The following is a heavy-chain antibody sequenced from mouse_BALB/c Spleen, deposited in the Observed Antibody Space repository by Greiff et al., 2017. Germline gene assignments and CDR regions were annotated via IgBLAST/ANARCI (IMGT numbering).Heavy chain of an antibody. CDR1: GYTFSSYW. J-gene: IGHJ3*01. D-gene: IGHD4-1*01. CDR2: ILPGSGST. CDR3: ARGDWAFAY. V-gene: IGHV1-9*01. Sequence: VKLQESGAELMKPGASVKISCKATGYTFSSYWIEWVKQRPGHGLEWIGEILPGSGSTNYNEKFKGKATLTVDTSSSTAYVDLSSLTSEDSAVYYCARGDWAFAYWGQGTLVTVSA.